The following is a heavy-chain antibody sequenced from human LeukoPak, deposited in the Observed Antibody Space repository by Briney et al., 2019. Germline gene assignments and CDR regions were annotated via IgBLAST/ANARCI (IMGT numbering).Heavy chain of an antibody. V-gene: IGHV4-39*01. CDR2: IYFTGNT. CDR3: TSGYFVHTFDF. CDR1: GGSIRSSSYY. Sequence: SETLSLTCTVSGGSIRSSSYYWGWVRQPPGKGLEWIGSIYFTGNTYYNPSLKTRVTISIDTSKNQFSLNLSSVTATDTAMYYCTSGYFVHTFDFWGQGPLVTVSS. D-gene: IGHD2-2*03. J-gene: IGHJ4*02.